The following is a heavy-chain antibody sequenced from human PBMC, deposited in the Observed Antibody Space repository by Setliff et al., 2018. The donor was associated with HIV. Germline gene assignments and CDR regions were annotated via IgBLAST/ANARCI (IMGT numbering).Heavy chain of an antibody. CDR2: VHNSGGT. D-gene: IGHD5-18*01. CDR1: GYSVSRDSY. Sequence: SETLSLTCDVPGYSVSRDSYWGWIRQSPGKGLEWVGNVHNSGGTNYNPSLKSRVSISVDTSKNQFSLNVNSVTAPDTAVYYCVRHTRDTSLAHYYYYIDVWGKGTTVTVSS. J-gene: IGHJ6*03. V-gene: IGHV4-38-2*01. CDR3: VRHTRDTSLAHYYYYIDV.